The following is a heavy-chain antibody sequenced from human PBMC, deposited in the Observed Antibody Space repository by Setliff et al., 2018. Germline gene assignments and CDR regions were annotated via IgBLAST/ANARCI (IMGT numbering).Heavy chain of an antibody. Sequence: ASVKVSCKVSGYTLTELSMHWVRQAPGKGLEWMGIINPSGGLTKYAQKFQGRVTITTDESTSTAYMELSSLRSEDTAVYYCASGTYNFWSGYAFPYYYYYYMDVWGKGTTVTVSS. V-gene: IGHV1-46*01. CDR1: GYTLTELS. D-gene: IGHD3-3*01. J-gene: IGHJ6*03. CDR2: INPSGGLT. CDR3: ASGTYNFWSGYAFPYYYYYYMDV.